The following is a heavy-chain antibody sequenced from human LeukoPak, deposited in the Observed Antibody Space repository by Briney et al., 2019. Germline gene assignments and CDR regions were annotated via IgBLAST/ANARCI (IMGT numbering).Heavy chain of an antibody. CDR2: IHHSGSI. D-gene: IGHD5-24*01. Sequence: KTSETLSLTCAVYGGSFSGYYWSWIRQPPGKGLEWIGEIHHSGSIDYSPSLKSRVTISVDTSKNQFSLKLSSVTAADTAVYYCARRDNDYGDYWGQGTLVTVSS. J-gene: IGHJ4*02. V-gene: IGHV4-34*01. CDR1: GGSFSGYY. CDR3: ARRDNDYGDY.